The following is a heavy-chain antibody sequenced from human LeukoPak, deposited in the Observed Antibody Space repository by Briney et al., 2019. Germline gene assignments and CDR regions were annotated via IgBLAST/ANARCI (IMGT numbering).Heavy chain of an antibody. Sequence: ASVKVSCKASGGTFSSYAISWVRQAPGQGLEWMGVIIPIFGTANYAQKFQGRVTITADESTSTAYMELSSLRSEDTAVYYCARREVKAAPDDYYYYGMDVWGKGTTVTVSS. D-gene: IGHD6-13*01. V-gene: IGHV1-69*01. CDR1: GGTFSSYA. CDR3: ARREVKAAPDDYYYYGMDV. CDR2: IIPIFGTA. J-gene: IGHJ6*04.